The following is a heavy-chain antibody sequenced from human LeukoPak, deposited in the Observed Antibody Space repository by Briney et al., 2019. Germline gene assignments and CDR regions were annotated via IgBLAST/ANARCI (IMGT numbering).Heavy chain of an antibody. Sequence: SETLSLTCTVSGGSISSYYWSWIRQPPGKGLEWIGYIYYSGSTNYNPSLKSRVTITVDTSKNQFSLKLSSVTASDTAVYYCARGRRASGDIDYWGQGTLVTVSS. V-gene: IGHV4-59*12. CDR2: IYYSGST. D-gene: IGHD3-10*01. CDR1: GGSISSYY. CDR3: ARGRRASGDIDY. J-gene: IGHJ4*02.